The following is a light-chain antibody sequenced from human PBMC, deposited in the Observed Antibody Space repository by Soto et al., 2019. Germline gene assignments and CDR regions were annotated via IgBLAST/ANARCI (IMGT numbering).Light chain of an antibody. Sequence: EIVMTQSPATLSVSPGERATLSCRPSQSVSSNLAWYQQKPGQAPRLLIYGASTRATGIPARFSGSGSGTEFTLTISILQSEDFAVYYCQQYNKWPPRFTFGPGTKVDIK. CDR1: QSVSSN. V-gene: IGKV3-15*01. CDR3: QQYNKWPPRFT. CDR2: GAS. J-gene: IGKJ3*01.